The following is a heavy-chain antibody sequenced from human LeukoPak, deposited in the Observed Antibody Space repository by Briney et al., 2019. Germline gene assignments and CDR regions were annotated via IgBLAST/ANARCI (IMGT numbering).Heavy chain of an antibody. CDR3: AKDSRRGYSYGPAAS. V-gene: IGHV3-23*01. CDR2: ISGSGGST. CDR1: GFTFSSYA. Sequence: GGSLRLSCAASGFTFSSYAMSWVRQAPGKGLDWVSGISGSGGSTYYADSVKGRVTISRDNSKNTLYLQMNSLRAEDTAVYYCAKDSRRGYSYGPAASWGQGTLVTVAS. D-gene: IGHD5-18*01. J-gene: IGHJ5*02.